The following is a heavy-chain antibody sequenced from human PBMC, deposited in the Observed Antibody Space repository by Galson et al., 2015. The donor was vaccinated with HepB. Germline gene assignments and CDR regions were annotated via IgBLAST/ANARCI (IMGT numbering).Heavy chain of an antibody. CDR1: GFTFSSYS. D-gene: IGHD5-24*01. Sequence: SLRLSCAASGFTFSSYSMNWVRQAPGKGLEWVSSISSSSSYIYYAYSVKGRFTISRDNAKNSLYLQMNSLRAEDTAVYYCARDGLMDGWAHWYFDLWGRGTLVTVSS. CDR2: ISSSSSYI. CDR3: ARDGLMDGWAHWYFDL. V-gene: IGHV3-21*01. J-gene: IGHJ2*01.